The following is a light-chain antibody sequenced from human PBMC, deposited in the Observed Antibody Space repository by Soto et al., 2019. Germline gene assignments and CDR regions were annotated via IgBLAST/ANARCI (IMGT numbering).Light chain of an antibody. CDR1: QGISSY. CDR2: AAS. CDR3: QQYYSYPPGT. Sequence: AIRMTQSPSSLSASTGDRVTITCRASQGISSYLAWYQQKPGKAPKLLISAASTLQSGVPSRFSGSGSGTDFTLTISCLQSEDFATYYCQQYYSYPPGTFGQGTKLEIK. J-gene: IGKJ2*01. V-gene: IGKV1-8*01.